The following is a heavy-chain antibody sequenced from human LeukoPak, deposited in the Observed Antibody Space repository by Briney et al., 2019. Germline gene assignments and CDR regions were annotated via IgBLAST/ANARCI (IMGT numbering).Heavy chain of an antibody. CDR2: IIPIFGTA. V-gene: IGHV1-69*13. CDR3: ARDPPAYYYDSSGYYYDDY. CDR1: GGTFSSYA. Sequence: EASVKVSCKASGGTFSSYAISWVRQAPGQGLEWMGGIIPIFGTANYAQKFQGRVTITADESTSTAYMELSSLRSEDTAVYYCARDPPAYYYDSSGYYYDDYWGQGTLVTVSS. D-gene: IGHD3-22*01. J-gene: IGHJ4*02.